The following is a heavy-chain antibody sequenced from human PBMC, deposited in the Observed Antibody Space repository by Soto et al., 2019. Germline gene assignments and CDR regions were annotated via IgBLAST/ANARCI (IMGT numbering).Heavy chain of an antibody. CDR1: EFTFSSYA. Sequence: EVQLLESGGGLVQPGGSQRLSCVASEFTFSSYAMNWVRQAPGKGLEWVSGISDSGGSTYYADSVKGRFTISRDNSRSTLYLQMNNLRAEDRAVYYCAKAPSGSYYWTFDYWGQGTLVTVSS. D-gene: IGHD1-26*01. CDR3: AKAPSGSYYWTFDY. J-gene: IGHJ4*02. V-gene: IGHV3-23*01. CDR2: ISDSGGST.